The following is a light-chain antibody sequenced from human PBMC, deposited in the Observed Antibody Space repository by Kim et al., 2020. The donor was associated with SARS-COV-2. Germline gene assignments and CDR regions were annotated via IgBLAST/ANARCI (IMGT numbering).Light chain of an antibody. CDR1: NMGSKS. V-gene: IGLV3-21*04. Sequence: APGKTARITWGGNNMGSKSVPWYQQKPGQAPVLVIYYDSDRPSGIPERFSGSNSGNTATLTISRVEAGDEADYYCQVWDSSSDHWVFGGGTQLTVL. J-gene: IGLJ3*02. CDR2: YDS. CDR3: QVWDSSSDHWV.